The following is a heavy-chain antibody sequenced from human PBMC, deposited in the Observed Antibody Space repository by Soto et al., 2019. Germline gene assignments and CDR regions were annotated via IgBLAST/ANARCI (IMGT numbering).Heavy chain of an antibody. Sequence: EVQLLESGGDLVQPGGSLGLSSAASGFTFSSYALSWVREAPGKGLGWVSSMSEAGRSSYDAAPVKGRFTISRDNSKNTLYLQMNNLRAEDTALYYCAKGPIFGVENIYDYWGQGTLVTVSS. V-gene: IGHV3-23*01. CDR1: GFTFSSYA. J-gene: IGHJ4*02. CDR2: MSEAGRSS. CDR3: AKGPIFGVENIYDY. D-gene: IGHD3-3*01.